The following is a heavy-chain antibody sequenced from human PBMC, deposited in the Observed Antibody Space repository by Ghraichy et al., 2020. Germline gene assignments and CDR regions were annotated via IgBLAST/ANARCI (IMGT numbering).Heavy chain of an antibody. CDR1: GFTFSSYD. CDR3: ARGGQYSYGSVYYYGMDV. D-gene: IGHD5-18*01. CDR2: IGTAGDP. V-gene: IGHV3-13*05. J-gene: IGHJ6*02. Sequence: GESLNISCAASGFTFSSYDMHWVRQATGKGLEWVSAIGTAGDPYYPGSVKGRFTISRENAKNSLYLQMNSLRAGDTAVYYCARGGQYSYGSVYYYGMDVWGQGTTVTVSS.